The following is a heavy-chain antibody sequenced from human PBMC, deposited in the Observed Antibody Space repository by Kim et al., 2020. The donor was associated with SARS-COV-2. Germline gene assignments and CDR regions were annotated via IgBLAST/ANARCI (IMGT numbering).Heavy chain of an antibody. Sequence: SETLSLTCTVSGGSISSYYWSWIRQPPGKGLEWIGYIYYSGSTNYNPSRKSRVTISVDTSKNQFSLKLSSVTAADTAVYYCARAAIFGTWDYWGQGTLVTVSS. CDR1: GGSISSYY. J-gene: IGHJ4*02. CDR3: ARAAIFGTWDY. V-gene: IGHV4-59*01. CDR2: IYYSGST. D-gene: IGHD3-3*01.